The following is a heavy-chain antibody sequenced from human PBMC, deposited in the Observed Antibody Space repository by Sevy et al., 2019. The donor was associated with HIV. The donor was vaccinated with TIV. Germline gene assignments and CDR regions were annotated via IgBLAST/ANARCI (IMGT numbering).Heavy chain of an antibody. Sequence: GGSLRLSCAASEFTFSSYSMNWVRQAPGKGLEWVSYISSSSSTIYYADSVKGRFTISRDNAKNSLYLQMNSLRDEDTAVYYCATGRVATIRTLDYWGQGTLVTVSS. D-gene: IGHD5-12*01. CDR1: EFTFSSYS. CDR2: ISSSSSTI. V-gene: IGHV3-48*02. J-gene: IGHJ4*02. CDR3: ATGRVATIRTLDY.